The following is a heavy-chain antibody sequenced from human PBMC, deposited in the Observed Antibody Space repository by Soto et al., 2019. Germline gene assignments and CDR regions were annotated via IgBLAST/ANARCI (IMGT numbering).Heavy chain of an antibody. CDR2: ISGSGGST. V-gene: IGHV3-23*01. D-gene: IGHD3-10*01. J-gene: IGHJ4*02. CDR1: GFTFSSYA. CDR3: AKPGSPSPRYWYFDY. Sequence: PGGSLRLSCAASGFTFSSYAMSWVRQAPGKGLEWVSAISGSGGSTYYADSVKGRFTISRDNSKNTLYLQMNSLRAEDTAVYYCAKPGSPSPRYWYFDYWGQGTLVTVSS.